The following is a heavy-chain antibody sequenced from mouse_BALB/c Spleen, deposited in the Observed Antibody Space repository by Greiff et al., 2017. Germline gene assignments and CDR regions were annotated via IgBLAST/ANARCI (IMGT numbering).Heavy chain of an antibody. Sequence: EVKLMESGPGLVKPSQSLSLTCSVTGYSITSGYYWNWIRQFPGNKLEWMGYISYDGSNNYNPSLKNRISITRDTSKNQFFLKLNSVTTEDTATYYCARGGNYQAWFAYWGQGTLVTVSA. V-gene: IGHV3-6*02. CDR1: GYSITSGYY. CDR3: ARGGNYQAWFAY. CDR2: ISYDGSN. D-gene: IGHD2-1*01. J-gene: IGHJ3*01.